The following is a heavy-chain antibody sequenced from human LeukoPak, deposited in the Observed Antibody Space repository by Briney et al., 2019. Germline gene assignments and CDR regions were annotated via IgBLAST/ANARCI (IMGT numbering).Heavy chain of an antibody. CDR3: AKDSYGSGSPHFDY. CDR2: ISWNSGSI. Sequence: PGRSLRLSCAASGFTFDDYAMHWVRHAPGKGLEWVSGISWNSGSIGYADSVKGRFTISRDNAKNSLYLQMNSLRAEDTALYYCAKDSYGSGSPHFDYWGQGTLVTVPS. J-gene: IGHJ4*02. D-gene: IGHD3-10*01. V-gene: IGHV3-9*01. CDR1: GFTFDDYA.